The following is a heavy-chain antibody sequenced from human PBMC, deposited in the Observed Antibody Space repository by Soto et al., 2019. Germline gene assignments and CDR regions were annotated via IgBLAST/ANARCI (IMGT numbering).Heavy chain of an antibody. CDR3: ARGVWFGELLIYYYYMDV. CDR1: GYTFTSYD. Sequence: ASVKVSCKASGYTFTSYDINWVRQATGQGLEWMGWMNPNSGNTGYAQKFQGRVTMTRNTSISTAYMELSSLRSEDTAVYYCARGVWFGELLIYYYYMDVWGKGTTVTASS. J-gene: IGHJ6*03. D-gene: IGHD3-10*01. V-gene: IGHV1-8*01. CDR2: MNPNSGNT.